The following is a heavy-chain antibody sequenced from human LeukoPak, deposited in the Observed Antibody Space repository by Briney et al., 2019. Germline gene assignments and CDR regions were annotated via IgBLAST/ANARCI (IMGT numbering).Heavy chain of an antibody. Sequence: GGSLRLSCAASGFTFSSYSMNWVRQAPGKGLEWVSYISSSSSTIYYADSVKGRFTISRDNAKNSLYLQMNSLRAEDTAVYYCARSYVDTAMVTAGFDYWGQGTLVTVSS. D-gene: IGHD5-18*01. CDR2: ISSSSSTI. J-gene: IGHJ4*02. V-gene: IGHV3-48*01. CDR1: GFTFSSYS. CDR3: ARSYVDTAMVTAGFDY.